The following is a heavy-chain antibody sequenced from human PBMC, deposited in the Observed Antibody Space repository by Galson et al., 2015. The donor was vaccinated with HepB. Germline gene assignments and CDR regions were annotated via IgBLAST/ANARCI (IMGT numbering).Heavy chain of an antibody. Sequence: SLRLSCAASGFTVSNHYMNWVRQAPGKGLEWVSVLYSSGATHYTDSVKGRFIISSDNSKNTVYLQMNSLIVEDTAVYYCARGRGIAAGVSSAYYYHGIDVWGQGTTVTVSS. V-gene: IGHV3-53*01. CDR1: GFTVSNHY. CDR2: LYSSGAT. D-gene: IGHD6-13*01. CDR3: ARGRGIAAGVSSAYYYHGIDV. J-gene: IGHJ6*02.